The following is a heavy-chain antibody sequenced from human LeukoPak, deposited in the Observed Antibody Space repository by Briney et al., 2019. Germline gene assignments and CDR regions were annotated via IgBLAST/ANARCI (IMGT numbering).Heavy chain of an antibody. CDR3: ARVQGGSLFWWY. CDR2: ISGGSSST. CDR1: GFTFSRYS. Sequence: GGSLRLSCAVSGFTFSRYSMNWVRQAPGKGLEWVSVISGGSSSTFYADSVKGRFTISRDNAKNSLYLQMNSLRAEDTAVYYCARVQGGSLFWWYWGHGTLVTVSS. V-gene: IGHV3-21*04. D-gene: IGHD2-21*01. J-gene: IGHJ4*01.